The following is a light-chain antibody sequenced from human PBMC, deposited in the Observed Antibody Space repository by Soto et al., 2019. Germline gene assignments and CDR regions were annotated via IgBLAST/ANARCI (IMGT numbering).Light chain of an antibody. Sequence: EIVLTQSPGTLSLSPGERATLSCRASQSVSSSYLAWYQQKPGQAPRLLIYGASSRATGIPDRFSGSGSGTDFTLTISRLEPEDFAVYYCQQYGSSPRGCTFGPGTKVDIK. J-gene: IGKJ3*01. CDR3: QQYGSSPRGCT. CDR1: QSVSSSY. V-gene: IGKV3-20*01. CDR2: GAS.